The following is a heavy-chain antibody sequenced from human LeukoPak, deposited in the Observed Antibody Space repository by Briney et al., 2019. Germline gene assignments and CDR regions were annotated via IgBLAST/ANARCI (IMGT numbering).Heavy chain of an antibody. V-gene: IGHV3-74*01. Sequence: GGSLRLSCAASGFTFSSYWMYWVRQAPGKGLVWVSRINSDGSNTTYADSVKGRFTISRDNAKNTLYLQMNSLRAEDTAVYYCARPYTSGWGNAFDIWGQGTMVTVSS. J-gene: IGHJ3*02. D-gene: IGHD6-19*01. CDR3: ARPYTSGWGNAFDI. CDR1: GFTFSSYW. CDR2: INSDGSNT.